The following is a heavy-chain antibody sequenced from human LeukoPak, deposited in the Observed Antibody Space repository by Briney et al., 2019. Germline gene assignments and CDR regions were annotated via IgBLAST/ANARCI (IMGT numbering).Heavy chain of an antibody. CDR2: IYYSGNT. Sequence: SETLSLTCTVSRGSISSYYWSWIRQPPGKGLEWIGYIYYSGNTNYNPSLKNRVTISVDTTRNQFSLNLSSVTAADTAIYYCARHFCSGDNCYYFDYWGRGTLVTVSS. V-gene: IGHV4-59*01. D-gene: IGHD2-15*01. CDR1: RGSISSYY. CDR3: ARHFCSGDNCYYFDY. J-gene: IGHJ4*02.